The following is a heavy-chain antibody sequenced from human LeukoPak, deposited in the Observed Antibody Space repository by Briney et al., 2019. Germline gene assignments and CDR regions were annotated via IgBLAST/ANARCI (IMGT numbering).Heavy chain of an antibody. CDR1: GGSISSGGYY. CDR2: IYYSGST. J-gene: IGHJ5*02. CDR3: AREAGTRTNWFDP. Sequence: SETLSLTCTVSGGSISSGGYYWSWIRQHPGKGLEWIGYIYYSGSTYYNPSLKGRVTISVDTSKNQFSLKLSSVTAADTAVYYCAREAGTRTNWFDPWGQGTLVTVSS. V-gene: IGHV4-31*03. D-gene: IGHD1-1*01.